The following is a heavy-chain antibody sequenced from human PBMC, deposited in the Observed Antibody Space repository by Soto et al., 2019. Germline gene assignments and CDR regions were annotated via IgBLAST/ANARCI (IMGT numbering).Heavy chain of an antibody. CDR2: IYYSGST. CDR1: GGSISSGGYY. D-gene: IGHD1-1*01. V-gene: IGHV4-31*03. Sequence: SETLSLTCTVSGGSISSGGYYWSWIRQHPGKGLEWIGYIYYSGSTYYNPSLKSRVTISVDTSKNQFSLKLSSVTAADTAVYYCAGELEQRVPTNYYFAYWGQGTLVTVSS. CDR3: AGELEQRVPTNYYFAY. J-gene: IGHJ4*02.